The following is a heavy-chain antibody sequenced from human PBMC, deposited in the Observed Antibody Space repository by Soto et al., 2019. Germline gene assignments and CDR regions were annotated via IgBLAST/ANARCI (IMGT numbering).Heavy chain of an antibody. D-gene: IGHD6-19*01. CDR3: AKCPAVAPKSSDF. CDR1: GFNFGIYW. J-gene: IGHJ4*02. CDR2: IKGDASEK. Sequence: PGGSLRLSCAASGFNFGIYWMSWVRQAPGKGLEWVATIKGDASEKKYVGSVKGRFTTSRDNAKTSLFLQMDSLRAEDTAVYYCAKCPAVAPKSSDFWRQRLLVT. V-gene: IGHV3-7*01.